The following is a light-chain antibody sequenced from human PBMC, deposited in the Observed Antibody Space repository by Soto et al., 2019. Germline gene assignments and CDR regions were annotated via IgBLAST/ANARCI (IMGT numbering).Light chain of an antibody. V-gene: IGLV2-14*01. CDR1: SSDVGDYPY. Sequence: QSALTQPASVSGSPGPSITISCTGTSSDVGDYPYVSWYQQHPVKAPKLMLYEVSHRFSGVSKRFSGSKSGYTAALTISGLQDEDEADYYCPSYVSNTIVVFVGGTKLPVL. CDR2: EVS. CDR3: PSYVSNTIVV. J-gene: IGLJ2*01.